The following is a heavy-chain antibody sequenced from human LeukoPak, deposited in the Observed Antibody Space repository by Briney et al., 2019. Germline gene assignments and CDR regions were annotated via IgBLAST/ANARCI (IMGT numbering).Heavy chain of an antibody. CDR2: IYYSGST. CDR3: ARHRDVVPAARRRYYYYMDV. CDR1: GGSISSSSYY. V-gene: IGHV4-39*01. D-gene: IGHD2-2*01. Sequence: SETLSLTCTVSGGSISSSSYYWGWIRQPPGKGLEWIGSIYYSGSTYYNPYLKSRVTISVDTSKNQFSLKLSSVTAADTAVYYCARHRDVVPAARRRYYYYMDVWGKGTTVTVSS. J-gene: IGHJ6*03.